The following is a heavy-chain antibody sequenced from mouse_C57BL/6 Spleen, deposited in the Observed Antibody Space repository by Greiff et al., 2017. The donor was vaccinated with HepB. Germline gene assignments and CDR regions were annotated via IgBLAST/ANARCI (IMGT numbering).Heavy chain of an antibody. CDR2: IYPRSGNT. J-gene: IGHJ1*03. V-gene: IGHV1-81*01. D-gene: IGHD1-1*01. CDR1: GYTFTSYG. CDR3: ASGGGSSPHWYFDV. Sequence: QVQLKQSGAELARPGASVKLSCKASGYTFTSYGISWVKQRTGQGLEWIGEIYPRSGNTYYNEKFKGKATLTADKSSSTAYMELRSLTSEDSAVYFCASGGGSSPHWYFDVWGTGTTVTVSS.